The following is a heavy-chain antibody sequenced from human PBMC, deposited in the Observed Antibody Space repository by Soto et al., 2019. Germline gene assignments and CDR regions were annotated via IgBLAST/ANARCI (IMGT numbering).Heavy chain of an antibody. V-gene: IGHV4-39*01. CDR1: GGSISSSSYY. J-gene: IGHJ4*02. D-gene: IGHD2-15*01. Sequence: QLQLQESGPGLVKPSETLSLTCTVSGGSISSSSYYWGWIRQPPGKGLEWIGSIYYSGNTYYTPSRNSRVTISVDTSKNQFSLKLSSVTAADTAVYYCASEGGRYCTGGSCQVDYWGQGTLVTVSS. CDR2: IYYSGNT. CDR3: ASEGGRYCTGGSCQVDY.